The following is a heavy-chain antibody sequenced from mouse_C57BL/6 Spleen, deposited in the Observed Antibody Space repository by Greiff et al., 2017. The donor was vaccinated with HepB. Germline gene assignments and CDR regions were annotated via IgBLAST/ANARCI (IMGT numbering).Heavy chain of an antibody. V-gene: IGHV3-6*01. D-gene: IGHD2-5*01. CDR2: ISYDGSN. Sequence: DVHLVESGPGLVKPSQSLSLTCFVTGYSITSGYYWNWIRQFPGNKLEWMGYISYDGSNNYNPSLKNRISITRDTSKNQFFLKLNSVTTEDTATYYCARGDSNYDYWGQGTTLTVSS. J-gene: IGHJ2*01. CDR3: ARGDSNYDY. CDR1: GYSITSGYY.